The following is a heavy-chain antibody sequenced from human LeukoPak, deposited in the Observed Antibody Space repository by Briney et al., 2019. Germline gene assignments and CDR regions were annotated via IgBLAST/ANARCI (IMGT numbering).Heavy chain of an antibody. Sequence: GESLKISCQGSGYTFTTSWIAWVRQVPGKGLGWMGIMYPSDSDTRYNPSFQGHFTISADKSVSTAYLQWSSLKASDTAMYYCAIEGLGATLAYWGQGTPVTVSS. J-gene: IGHJ4*02. CDR1: GYTFTTSW. CDR2: MYPSDSDT. D-gene: IGHD1-26*01. V-gene: IGHV5-51*01. CDR3: AIEGLGATLAY.